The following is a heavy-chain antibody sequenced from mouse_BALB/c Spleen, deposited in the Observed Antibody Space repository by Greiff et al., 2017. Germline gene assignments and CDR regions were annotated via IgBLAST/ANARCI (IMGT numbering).Heavy chain of an antibody. J-gene: IGHJ3*01. CDR1: GFSLTSYG. D-gene: IGHD2-1*01. CDR3: ARDSRYGNYFAN. CDR2: LWAGGST. V-gene: IGHV2-9*02. Sequence: QVQLQQSGPGLVAPSQSLSITCTVSGFSLTSYGVHWVRQPPGKGLEWLGVLWAGGSTNYNSALMSRLTISKDNSKSQVFLKMNSLQTEDTAMYYCARDSRYGNYFANWGQGTLVTVAA.